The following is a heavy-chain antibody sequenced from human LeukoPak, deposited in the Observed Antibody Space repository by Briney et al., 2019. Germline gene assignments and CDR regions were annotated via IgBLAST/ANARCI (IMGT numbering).Heavy chain of an antibody. Sequence: GGSLRLSCAASGFTVSSNYMSWVRQAPGKGLEWVSVIYGAGITYYADSVKGRFTISRDNSKNTVYLQMNSLRAEDTALYYCARDGDIGIDYWGQGTLVTVSS. CDR3: ARDGDIGIDY. D-gene: IGHD2-15*01. CDR1: GFTVSSNY. V-gene: IGHV3-53*01. J-gene: IGHJ4*02. CDR2: IYGAGIT.